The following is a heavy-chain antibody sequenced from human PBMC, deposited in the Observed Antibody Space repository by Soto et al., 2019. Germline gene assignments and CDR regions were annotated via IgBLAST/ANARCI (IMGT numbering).Heavy chain of an antibody. CDR1: GGSISSYY. CDR2: IYYSGGT. Sequence: PSETLSLTCTVSGGSISSYYWSWIRQPPGKGLEWIGYIYYSGGTNYNPSLKSRVTISEDTSKNQFSLKLNSVTAADTAVYYCARGTWAVRFEFWSQGTLVTVSS. J-gene: IGHJ4*02. D-gene: IGHD1-7*01. CDR3: ARGTWAVRFEF. V-gene: IGHV4-59*12.